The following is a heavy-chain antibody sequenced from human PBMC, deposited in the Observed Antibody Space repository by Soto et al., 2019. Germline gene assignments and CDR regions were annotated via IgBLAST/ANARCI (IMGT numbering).Heavy chain of an antibody. CDR3: ARQGRVAGKLDYFDY. V-gene: IGHV4-39*01. CDR1: GGSISSSSYY. CDR2: IYYSGST. D-gene: IGHD6-19*01. Sequence: SETLSLTCTVSGGSISSSSYYWGWIRQPPGKGLEWIGSIYYSGSTYYNPSLKSRVTISVDTSKNQFSLKLSSVTAADTAVYYCARQGRVAGKLDYFDYWGQGTLVTVSS. J-gene: IGHJ4*02.